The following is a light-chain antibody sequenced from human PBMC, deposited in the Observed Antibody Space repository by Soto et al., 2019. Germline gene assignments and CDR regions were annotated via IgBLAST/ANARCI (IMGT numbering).Light chain of an antibody. CDR1: QSISSW. CDR2: DAS. V-gene: IGKV1-5*01. J-gene: IGKJ1*01. Sequence: IQMTQSPSTLSASVGDRVTITCRASQSISSWLAWYQQKPGKAPKLLIYDASSLESGVPSRFSGSGSGTDFTLTISSLQPEDFATYYCQQTYSTPPETFGQGTKVDI. CDR3: QQTYSTPPET.